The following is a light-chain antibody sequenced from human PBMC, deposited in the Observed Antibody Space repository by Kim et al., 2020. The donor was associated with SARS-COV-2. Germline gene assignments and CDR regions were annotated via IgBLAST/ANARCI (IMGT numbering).Light chain of an antibody. CDR2: GKN. CDR3: NSRDSNDNVV. Sequence: VALEQKVSITCQGDSRRSYYATWYQQKPGQAPIRVIYGKNNRPSGIPDRVSGSSSGNTASLTITGTQAGDEADYYCNSRDSNDNVVFGGGTQLTVL. J-gene: IGLJ2*01. CDR1: SRRSYY. V-gene: IGLV3-19*01.